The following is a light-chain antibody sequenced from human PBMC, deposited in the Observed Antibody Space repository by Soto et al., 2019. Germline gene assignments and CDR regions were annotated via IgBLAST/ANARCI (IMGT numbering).Light chain of an antibody. J-gene: IGKJ1*01. CDR2: QTS. V-gene: IGKV3-11*01. Sequence: EIVFAHVSSTPSSLPRDGVTLSCRASQYINTRLAWYQHRPGQAPRLLIYQTSLRAAGIPARFSASGSGTDFTLTISDVQPEDFALYYCHQRQSWPRTFGQGTKVDIK. CDR3: HQRQSWPRT. CDR1: QYINTR.